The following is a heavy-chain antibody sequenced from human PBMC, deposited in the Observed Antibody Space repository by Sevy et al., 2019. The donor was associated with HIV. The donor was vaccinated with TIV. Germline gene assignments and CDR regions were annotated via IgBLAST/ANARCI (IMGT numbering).Heavy chain of an antibody. CDR2: INSDGSTT. CDR1: GFTFSSYA. V-gene: IGHV3-74*03. J-gene: IGHJ6*02. CDR3: ARDSSYALDV. Sequence: GGSLRLSCAASGFTFSSYAMNWVRQVPGKGLVWVSYINSDGSTTTYADSVKGRFTISRDNAKNTVYLQMNSLRAEDTAVYYCARDSSYALDVWGQGTTVTVSS.